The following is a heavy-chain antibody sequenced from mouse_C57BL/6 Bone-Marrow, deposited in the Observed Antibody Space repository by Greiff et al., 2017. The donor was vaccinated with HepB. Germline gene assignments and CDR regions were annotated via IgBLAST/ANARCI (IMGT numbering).Heavy chain of an antibody. J-gene: IGHJ2*01. CDR3: AREDLQANWDNDFDY. CDR1: GYTFTSYW. V-gene: IGHV1-55*01. Sequence: QVQLQQPGAELVKPGASVKMSCKASGYTFTSYWITWVKQRPGQGLEWIGDIYPGSGSTNYNEKFKSKSTLTVDTSSSTAYMQLSSLTSEDAAVYYCAREDLQANWDNDFDYWGQGTTLTVAS. D-gene: IGHD4-1*01. CDR2: IYPGSGST.